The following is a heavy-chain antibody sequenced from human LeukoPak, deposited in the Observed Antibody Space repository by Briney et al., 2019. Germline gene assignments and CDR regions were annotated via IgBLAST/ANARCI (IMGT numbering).Heavy chain of an antibody. V-gene: IGHV1-69*04. CDR1: GGTFRSYA. D-gene: IGHD3-22*01. Sequence: ASVKDSCTASGGTFRSYAISWVRQAPGQGVEWMGRIIPILGIANYAQKFQGRVTITADKSTSTAYMELSSLRSEDTAVYYCARDEDYYDSSGSLNWFDPWGQGTLVTVSS. CDR3: ARDEDYYDSSGSLNWFDP. CDR2: IIPILGIA. J-gene: IGHJ5*02.